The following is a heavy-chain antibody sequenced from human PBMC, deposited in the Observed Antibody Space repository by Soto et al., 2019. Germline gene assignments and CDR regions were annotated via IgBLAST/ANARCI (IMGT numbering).Heavy chain of an antibody. J-gene: IGHJ6*02. Sequence: GASVKVSCKASGYTFTGYYMHWVRQAPGQGLEWMGWINPNSGGTNYAQKFQGWVAMTRDTSISTAYMELSRLRSDDTAVYYCARGGNLCSSPPHYYYGMDVWGQGTTVTVSS. CDR3: ARGGNLCSSPPHYYYGMDV. D-gene: IGHD3-10*02. CDR2: INPNSGGT. CDR1: GYTFTGYY. V-gene: IGHV1-2*04.